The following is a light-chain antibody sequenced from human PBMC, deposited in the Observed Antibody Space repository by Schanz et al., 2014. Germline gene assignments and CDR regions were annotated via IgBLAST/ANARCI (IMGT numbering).Light chain of an antibody. CDR1: SSDVGGYNY. CDR3: SSYAGSYTYV. J-gene: IGLJ2*01. Sequence: QSALTQPASVSGSPGQSITISCTGTSSDVGGYNYVSWYQQHPGKAPKLMIYEGSKRPSGVSNRFSGSKSGNTASLTISGLQAEDEADYYCSSYAGSYTYVFGGGTKLTVL. V-gene: IGLV2-14*01. CDR2: EGS.